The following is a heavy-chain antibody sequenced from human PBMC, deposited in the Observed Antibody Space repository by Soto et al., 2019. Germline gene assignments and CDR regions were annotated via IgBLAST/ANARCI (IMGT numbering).Heavy chain of an antibody. J-gene: IGHJ4*02. CDR1: GFTFSNFG. D-gene: IGHD1-1*01. Sequence: EVQLVESGGGLVQPGGSLRLSCEASGFTFSNFGINWVRQAPGKGLEWVSHISSSSTTIYYAESVKGRFTISRDNAKNSRYLQMSSLRGEYTAVYYCATSFITTIGTTAWGQGTLVTVSS. V-gene: IGHV3-48*01. CDR3: ATSFITTIGTTA. CDR2: ISSSSTTI.